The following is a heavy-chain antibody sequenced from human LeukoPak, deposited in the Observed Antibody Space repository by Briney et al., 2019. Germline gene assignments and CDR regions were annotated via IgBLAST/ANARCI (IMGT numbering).Heavy chain of an antibody. J-gene: IGHJ5*02. CDR1: GGTFSSYA. V-gene: IGHV1-2*02. Sequence: GASVKVSCKASGGTFSSYAISWVRQAPGQGLEWMGWINPNSGGTNYAQKFQGRVTMTRDTSISTAYMELSRLRSDDTAVYYCAREFYGSGSYPNWFDPWGQGTLVTVSS. CDR3: AREFYGSGSYPNWFDP. D-gene: IGHD3-10*01. CDR2: INPNSGGT.